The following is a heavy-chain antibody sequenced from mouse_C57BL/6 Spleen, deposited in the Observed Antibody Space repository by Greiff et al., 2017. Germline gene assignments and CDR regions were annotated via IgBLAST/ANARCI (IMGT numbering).Heavy chain of an antibody. J-gene: IGHJ3*01. D-gene: IGHD3-1*01. Sequence: EVMLVESGEGLVKPGGSQKLSCAASGFTFSSYAMSWVRQTPEKRLEWVAYISSGGDYIYYADTVKGRFTISRDNARNTLYLQMSSLKSEDTAMYYCTRGGYGGWFAYWGQGTLVTVSA. CDR2: ISSGGDYI. V-gene: IGHV5-9-1*02. CDR1: GFTFSSYA. CDR3: TRGGYGGWFAY.